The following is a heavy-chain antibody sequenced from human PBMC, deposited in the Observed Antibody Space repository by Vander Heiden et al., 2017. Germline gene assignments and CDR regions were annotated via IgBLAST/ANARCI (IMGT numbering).Heavy chain of an antibody. CDR1: GGPISSSSSY. Sequence: QLQLQESGPGLVKPSATLSLTCTVSGGPISSSSSYWGWIRQPPGKGLEWIGSIFYTGSTYYSPSLKSRVAISVDTSKNQFSLNLRSVTAADTAVYYCARHDTLEDWFDPWGQGTLVTVSS. V-gene: IGHV4-39*01. CDR2: IFYTGST. D-gene: IGHD2-2*02. CDR3: ARHDTLEDWFDP. J-gene: IGHJ5*02.